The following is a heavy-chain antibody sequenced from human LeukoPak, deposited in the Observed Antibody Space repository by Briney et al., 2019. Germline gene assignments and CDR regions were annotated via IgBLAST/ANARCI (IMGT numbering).Heavy chain of an antibody. CDR1: GGSFSGYY. CDR2: INHSGST. V-gene: IGHV4-34*01. Sequence: PSETLSLTCAVYGGSFSGYYWSWIRQPPGKGLEWIGEINHSGSTNYNPSLKSRVTISVDTSKNQCSLKLSSVTAADTAVYYCARLVYGSGIDYWGQGTLVTVSS. J-gene: IGHJ4*02. CDR3: ARLVYGSGIDY. D-gene: IGHD3-10*01.